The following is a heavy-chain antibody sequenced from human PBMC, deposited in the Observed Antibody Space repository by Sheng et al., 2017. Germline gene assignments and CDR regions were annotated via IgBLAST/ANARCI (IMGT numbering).Heavy chain of an antibody. CDR2: INPNSGGT. V-gene: IGHV1-2*06. Sequence: QVQLVQSGAEMKKPGASVKVSCKASGYTFTGYYMHWVRQAPGQGLEWMGRINPNSGGTNYAQKFQGRVTMTRDTSISTAYMELSRLRSDDTAVYYCARAYFFRRAIVSIGGYWGQGTLVTVSS. D-gene: IGHD2-15*01. CDR1: GYTFTGYY. CDR3: ARAYFFRRAIVSIGGY. J-gene: IGHJ4*02.